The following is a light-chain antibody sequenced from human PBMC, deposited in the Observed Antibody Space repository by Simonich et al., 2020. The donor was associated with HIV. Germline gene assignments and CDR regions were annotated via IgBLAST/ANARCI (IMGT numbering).Light chain of an antibody. V-gene: IGLV2-14*01. CDR1: NSDVGGYNY. CDR2: DVT. CDR3: SSYTVSTTLV. J-gene: IGLJ2*01. Sequence: QSALTQPASVSGSPGQSITISCAGTNSDVGGYNYVSWYQQHPGKAPKLMIYDVTKRPSGVSNRFSGSKSGNTASLTISGLQADDEADYYCSSYTVSTTLVFGGGTRLTVL.